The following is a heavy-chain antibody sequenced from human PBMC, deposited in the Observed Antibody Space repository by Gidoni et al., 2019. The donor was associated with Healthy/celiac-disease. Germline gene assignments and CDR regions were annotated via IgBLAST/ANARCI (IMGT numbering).Heavy chain of an antibody. CDR3: AHTGSFMESLSGFDY. Sequence: QITLKESGPTLVTPTQPLTLTCTFSGFSLSTSGVGVGWIRQPPGKALEWLALIYWDDDKRYSPSLKSRLTITKDTSKNQVVLTMTNMDPVDTATYYCAHTGSFMESLSGFDYWGQGTLVTVSS. D-gene: IGHD1-1*01. J-gene: IGHJ4*02. V-gene: IGHV2-5*02. CDR1: GFSLSTSGVG. CDR2: IYWDDDK.